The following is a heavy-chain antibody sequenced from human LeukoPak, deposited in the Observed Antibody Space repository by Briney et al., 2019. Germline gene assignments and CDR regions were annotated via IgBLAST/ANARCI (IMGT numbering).Heavy chain of an antibody. Sequence: SETLSLTCAVYGESFSGYYWSRIRQPPGKGLEWIGSIYHSGNTYYNPSLKSRVTISVDTSKTQFSLKLHSVPAADTAVYYCARAGYGDSDFDYWGQGTLVTVSS. CDR3: ARAGYGDSDFDY. CDR2: IYHSGNT. V-gene: IGHV4-38-2*01. J-gene: IGHJ4*02. D-gene: IGHD4-17*01. CDR1: GESFSGYY.